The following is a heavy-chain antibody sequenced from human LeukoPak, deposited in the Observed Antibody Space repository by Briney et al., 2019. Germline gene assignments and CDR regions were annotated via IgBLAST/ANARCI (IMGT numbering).Heavy chain of an antibody. J-gene: IGHJ4*02. V-gene: IGHV4-61*08. Sequence: SQTLSLTCTVSGGSISSGGYYWSWIRQPPGKGLEWIGYIYYSGSTNYNPSLKSRVTISVDTSKNQFSLKLSSVTAADTAVYYCATHLDRDGPFDYWGQGTLVTVSS. CDR3: ATHLDRDGPFDY. CDR1: GGSISSGGYY. CDR2: IYYSGST. D-gene: IGHD5-24*01.